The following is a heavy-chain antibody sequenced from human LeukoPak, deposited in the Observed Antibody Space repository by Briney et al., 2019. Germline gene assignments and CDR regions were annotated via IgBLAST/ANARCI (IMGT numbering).Heavy chain of an antibody. V-gene: IGHV4-59*12. Sequence: SETLSLTCTVSGGSISSYYWSWIRQPPGKGLEWIGYIYYSGSTNYNPSLKSRVTISVDTSKNQFSLKLSSVTAADTAVYYCASAVGGSYAFDIWGQGTMVTVSS. CDR1: GGSISSYY. CDR2: IYYSGST. J-gene: IGHJ3*02. D-gene: IGHD1-26*01. CDR3: ASAVGGSYAFDI.